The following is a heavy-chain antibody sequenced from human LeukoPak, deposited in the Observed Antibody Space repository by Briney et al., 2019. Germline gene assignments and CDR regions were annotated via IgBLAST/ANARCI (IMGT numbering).Heavy chain of an antibody. CDR3: ARDRGCSSTSCYANWFDP. V-gene: IGHV3-21*01. Sequence: GSLSLSCAASGFTFSSYSMNWVRQAPGKGLEWVSSISSSSSYIYYADSVKGRFTISRDNAKNSLYLQMNSLRAEDTAVYYCARDRGCSSTSCYANWFDPWGQGTLVTVSS. CDR1: GFTFSSYS. J-gene: IGHJ5*02. D-gene: IGHD2-2*01. CDR2: ISSSSSYI.